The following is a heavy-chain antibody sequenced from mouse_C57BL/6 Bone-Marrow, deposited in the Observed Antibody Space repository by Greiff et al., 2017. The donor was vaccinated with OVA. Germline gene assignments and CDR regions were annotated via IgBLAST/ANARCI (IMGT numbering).Heavy chain of an antibody. CDR3: ARRDGYPYWYFDV. J-gene: IGHJ1*03. CDR2: ILPSIGRT. V-gene: IGHV15-2*01. Sequence: VQLQESGSELRSPGSSVKLSCKDFDSEVFPIAYMSWVRQKPGHGFEWIGGILPSIGRTIYGEKFEDKATLDADTLSNTAYLELNSLTSEDSAIYYCARRDGYPYWYFDVWGTGTTVTVSS. CDR1: DSEVFPIAY. D-gene: IGHD2-3*01.